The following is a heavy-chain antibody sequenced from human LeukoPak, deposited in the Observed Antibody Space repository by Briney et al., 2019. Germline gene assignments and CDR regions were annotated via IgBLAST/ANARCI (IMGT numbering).Heavy chain of an antibody. J-gene: IGHJ4*02. V-gene: IGHV4-61*01. CDR1: GGSISSSSYY. CDR2: IYYSGST. D-gene: IGHD3-22*01. Sequence: PSETLSLTCTVSGGSISSSSYYWSWIRQPPGKGLEWIGYIYYSGSTNYNPSLKSRVTISVDTSKNQFSLKLSSVTAADTAVYYCARGDYDSSGYYYVGYWGQGTLVTVSS. CDR3: ARGDYDSSGYYYVGY.